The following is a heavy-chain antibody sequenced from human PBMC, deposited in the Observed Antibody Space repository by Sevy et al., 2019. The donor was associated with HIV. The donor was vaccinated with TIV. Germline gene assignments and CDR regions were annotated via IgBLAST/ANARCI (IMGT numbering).Heavy chain of an antibody. D-gene: IGHD1-26*01. J-gene: IGHJ4*02. CDR2: IYYNGHI. V-gene: IGHV4-59*08. CDR3: AGENAWGRGYS. CDR1: GFTFSANW. Sequence: GSLRLSCAASGFTFSANWMNWVRQAPGKGLEWIANIYYNGHINYNPSLKSRVTLSLDTSKNQFSLRLSSVTAADTAMYYCAGENAWGRGYSWGQGTLVTVSS.